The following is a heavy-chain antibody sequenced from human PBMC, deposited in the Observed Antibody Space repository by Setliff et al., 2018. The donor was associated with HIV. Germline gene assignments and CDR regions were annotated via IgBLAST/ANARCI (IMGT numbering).Heavy chain of an antibody. D-gene: IGHD3-3*01. CDR3: ARCSVGWSREEHPRPDGACHI. CDR2: FHHSGST. J-gene: IGHJ3*02. CDR1: GGSISGTSYF. V-gene: IGHV4-39*01. Sequence: SETLSLTCNVSGGSISGTSYFWAWIRQPPGKGLEWIGSFHHSGSTSHNPSLRSRVTISVDTSKNQFSLKLRSVTAAETAVYYCARCSVGWSREEHPRPDGACHIWGQGAMGTVS.